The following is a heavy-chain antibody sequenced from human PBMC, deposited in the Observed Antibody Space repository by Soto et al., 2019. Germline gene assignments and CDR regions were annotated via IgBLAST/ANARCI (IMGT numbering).Heavy chain of an antibody. CDR1: GFTFNYYP. Sequence: QMQLVESGGGVVQPGGSLRLSCAASGFTFNYYPMHWVRQAPGKGLEWVAVVSFDGSNKYYADSVKGRFTISKDNSKNTRYLKMTSLRREATAVYYWARLPGPLVAVLYIYPLDGREAMSDVDVWGQGTTVTVSS. V-gene: IGHV3-30-3*01. CDR3: ARLPGPLVAVLYIYPLDGREAMSDVDV. D-gene: IGHD6-19*01. J-gene: IGHJ6*02. CDR2: VSFDGSNK.